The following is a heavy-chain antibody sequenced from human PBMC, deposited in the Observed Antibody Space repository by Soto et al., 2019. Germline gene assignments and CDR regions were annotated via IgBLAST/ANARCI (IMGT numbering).Heavy chain of an antibody. D-gene: IGHD6-6*01. CDR2: ISWDGTIT. Sequence: GSLRLSCAASGFTFDDFTMHWVRQVPGKALEWVSLISWDGTITHYADSVAGRFTISRDNSENSLSLQMNNLRTEDSALYFCKAEYTDSXAXVDQTSYLDYWGQGTLVTVSS. V-gene: IGHV3-43*01. CDR3: KAEYTDSXAXVDQTSYLDY. J-gene: IGHJ4*02. CDR1: GFTFDDFT.